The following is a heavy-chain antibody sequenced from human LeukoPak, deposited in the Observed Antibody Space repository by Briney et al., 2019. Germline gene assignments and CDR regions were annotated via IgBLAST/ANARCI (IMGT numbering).Heavy chain of an antibody. J-gene: IGHJ4*02. CDR3: ARRKSASARTDY. V-gene: IGHV4-39*01. Sequence: PSETLSLTCTVSGGSISSSGYYWGWIRQPPGKGLEWIGTIYYSGSTYYNPSLKSRVTISVDTSKNQFSLNLSSVTAADTAVYYCARRKSASARTDYWGQGTLVTVSS. CDR2: IYYSGST. CDR1: GGSISSSGYY. D-gene: IGHD3-10*01.